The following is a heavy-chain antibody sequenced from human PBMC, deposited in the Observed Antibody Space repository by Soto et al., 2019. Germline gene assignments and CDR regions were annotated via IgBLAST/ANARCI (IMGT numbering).Heavy chain of an antibody. CDR2: IYYSGST. V-gene: IGHV4-31*03. D-gene: IGHD3-3*01. Sequence: SETLSLTCTVSGGSISSGGYYWSWIRQHPGKGLEWIGYIYYSGSTYYNPSLKSRVTISVDTSKNQFSLKLSSVTAADTAVYYCARGARITILGGVNYGMDVWGQGTTVTVSS. J-gene: IGHJ6*02. CDR1: GGSISSGGYY. CDR3: ARGARITILGGVNYGMDV.